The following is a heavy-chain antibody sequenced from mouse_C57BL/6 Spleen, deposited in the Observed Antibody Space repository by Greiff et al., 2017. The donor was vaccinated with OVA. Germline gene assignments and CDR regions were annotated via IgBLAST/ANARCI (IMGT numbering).Heavy chain of an antibody. D-gene: IGHD1-1*01. V-gene: IGHV1-59*01. CDR1: GYTFTSYW. CDR3: AREALLLRYYFDY. Sequence: VQLQQPGAELVRPGPSVKLSCKASGYTFTSYWMHWVKQRPGQGLEWIGVIDPSDSYTNYNQKFKGKATLTVDTSSSTAYMQLSSLTSEDSAVYYCAREALLLRYYFDYWGQGTTLTVSS. CDR2: IDPSDSYT. J-gene: IGHJ2*01.